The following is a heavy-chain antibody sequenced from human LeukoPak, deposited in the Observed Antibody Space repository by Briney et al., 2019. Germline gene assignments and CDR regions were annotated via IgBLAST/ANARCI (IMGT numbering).Heavy chain of an antibody. Sequence: GASVKVSCKPSGYTFTNHYIHWVRQAPGQGLEWMGWINPNSGGTNYAQKFQGRVTMTRDTSISTAYMELSRLRSDDTAVYYCARSRSGYYYYYYYYGMDVWGQGTTVTVSS. CDR2: INPNSGGT. V-gene: IGHV1-2*02. CDR3: ARSRSGYYYYYYYYGMDV. D-gene: IGHD3-9*01. CDR1: GYTFTNHY. J-gene: IGHJ6*02.